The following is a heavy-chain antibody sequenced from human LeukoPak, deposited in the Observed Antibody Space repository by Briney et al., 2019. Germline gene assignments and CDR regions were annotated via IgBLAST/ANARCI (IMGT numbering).Heavy chain of an antibody. Sequence: GGSLRLSCAASGFTLSSYSMNWVRQAPGKGLEWVSSISSSSSSYIYYADPVKGRFTISRDNAKNSLYLQMNSLRAEDTAVYYCARHLGGRSGSKYNWFDPWGQGTLVTVSS. CDR2: ISSSSSSYI. V-gene: IGHV3-21*01. CDR3: ARHLGGRSGSKYNWFDP. CDR1: GFTLSSYS. D-gene: IGHD2-15*01. J-gene: IGHJ5*02.